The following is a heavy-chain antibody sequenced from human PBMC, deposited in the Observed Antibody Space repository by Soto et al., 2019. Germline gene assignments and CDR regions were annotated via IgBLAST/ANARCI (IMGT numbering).Heavy chain of an antibody. CDR1: GGSVTIPNYY. CDR2: MYYGGTT. CDR3: VRHGRLQLWPFDH. Sequence: QLQLQESGPGVVKPSETLSLTFTVSGGSVTIPNYYWAWVRQSPGKGLEWIASMYYGGTTYYNPCLKNRVSIFVDTFTNQCFLNMISVPAADSSMYYCVRHGRLQLWPFDHLGQGTLVTVSS. V-gene: IGHV4-39*01. J-gene: IGHJ4*02. D-gene: IGHD6-25*01.